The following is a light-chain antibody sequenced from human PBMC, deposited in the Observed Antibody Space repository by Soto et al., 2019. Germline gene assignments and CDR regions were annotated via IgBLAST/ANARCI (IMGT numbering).Light chain of an antibody. CDR1: SSDVGGYNY. V-gene: IGLV2-14*01. CDR3: SSYTSSSTLCV. CDR2: DVS. J-gene: IGLJ1*01. Sequence: QSVLTQPASVSGSPGQSITISCTGTSSDVGGYNYVSWYQQHPGKAPKLMIYDVSNRPSGVSNRFSGSKSGNTASLTISGLRAEDDADYYCSSYTSSSTLCVFGTGTKLTVL.